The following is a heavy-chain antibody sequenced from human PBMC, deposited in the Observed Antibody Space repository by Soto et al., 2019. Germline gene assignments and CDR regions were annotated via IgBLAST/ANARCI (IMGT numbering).Heavy chain of an antibody. J-gene: IGHJ4*02. CDR2: INSDGSST. Sequence: SLRLSCAASGFTFRSYWMHWVRQAPGKGLMWVSRINSDGSSTIYADSVKGRFTIPRDNAKNTLYLQMNSLRAEDTAVYYCARGYSDSSGYTLGYWGQGTLVTVS. CDR3: ARGYSDSSGYTLGY. V-gene: IGHV3-74*01. D-gene: IGHD3-22*01. CDR1: GFTFRSYW.